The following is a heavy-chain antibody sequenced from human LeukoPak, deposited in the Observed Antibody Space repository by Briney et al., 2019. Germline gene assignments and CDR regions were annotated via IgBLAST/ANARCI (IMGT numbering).Heavy chain of an antibody. V-gene: IGHV3-30-3*01. CDR1: GFTFSSCA. D-gene: IGHD4-17*01. CDR2: ISYDGSNK. J-gene: IGHJ4*02. CDR3: ARASPDYGDYVPFYFDY. Sequence: PGGSLRLSCAASGFTFSSCAMHWVRQAPGKGLEWVAVISYDGSNKYYADSVKGRFTISRDNSKNTLYLQMNSLRAEDTAVYYCARASPDYGDYVPFYFDYWGQGTLVTVSS.